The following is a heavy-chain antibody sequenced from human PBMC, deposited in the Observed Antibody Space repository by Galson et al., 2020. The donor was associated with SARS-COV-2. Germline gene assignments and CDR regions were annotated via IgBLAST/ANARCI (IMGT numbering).Heavy chain of an antibody. J-gene: IGHJ4*02. CDR2: LDTSSTYI. Sequence: GESLKISCAASGFAFSSYTMNWVRQAPGKGLEWVASLDTSSTYIYYADSLKGRFTISRDNAENSLYLQMNSLRAEDTAVYYCARSPPASTSGTSIYFDYWCQGTQVTVSS. V-gene: IGHV3-21*01. CDR1: GFAFSSYT. D-gene: IGHD3-10*01. CDR3: ARSPPASTSGTSIYFDY.